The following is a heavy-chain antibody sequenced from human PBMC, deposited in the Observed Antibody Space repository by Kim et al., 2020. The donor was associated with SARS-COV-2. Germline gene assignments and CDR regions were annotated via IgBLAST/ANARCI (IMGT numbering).Heavy chain of an antibody. J-gene: IGHJ4*02. CDR2: ISYSGTT. CDR3: ASRPRTGFPYGPFDF. V-gene: IGHV4-39*01. D-gene: IGHD3-10*01. Sequence: SETLSLTCSVSGDSISIGSYYWGWIRQPPGKGLEWIGTISYSGTTYYNASLESRVTISVDTSKNQFSLKLNSVTAADTAIYYCASRPRTGFPYGPFDFWGQGALVTVSS. CDR1: GDSISIGSYY.